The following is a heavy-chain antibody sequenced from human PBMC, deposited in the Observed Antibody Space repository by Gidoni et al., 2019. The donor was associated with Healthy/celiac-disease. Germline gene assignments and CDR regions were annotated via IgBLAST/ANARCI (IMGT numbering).Heavy chain of an antibody. J-gene: IGHJ4*02. CDR2: IYLDDEK. CDR3: AHRRSFNMVRGVPEFDY. CDR1: GFSLSTSRMV. Sequence: QITLMASGPTLVTPTQTLTLTCSFSGFSLSTSRMVVGWIRQPPGKALEWLALIYLDDEKRYSPSLKSRITITKDTSKNQVVLTMTNMDPVDTATYYCAHRRSFNMVRGVPEFDYWGQGTLVTVSS. V-gene: IGHV2-5*02. D-gene: IGHD3-10*01.